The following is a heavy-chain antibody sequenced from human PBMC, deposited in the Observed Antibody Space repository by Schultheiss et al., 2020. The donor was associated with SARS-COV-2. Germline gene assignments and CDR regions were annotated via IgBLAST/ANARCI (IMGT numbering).Heavy chain of an antibody. Sequence: GESLKISCAASGFTVSSNYMSWVRQAPGKGLEWVAVISYDGSNKYYADSVKGRFTISRDNSKNTLYLQMNSLRAEDTAVYYCARDGKYQLRRGYFDYWGQGTLVTVSS. CDR3: ARDGKYQLRRGYFDY. J-gene: IGHJ4*02. CDR1: GFTVSSNY. CDR2: ISYDGSNK. D-gene: IGHD2-2*01. V-gene: IGHV3-30*03.